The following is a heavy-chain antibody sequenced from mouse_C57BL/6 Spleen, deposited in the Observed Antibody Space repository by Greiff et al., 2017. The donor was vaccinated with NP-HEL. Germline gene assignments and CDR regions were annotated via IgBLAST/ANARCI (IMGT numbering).Heavy chain of an antibody. J-gene: IGHJ2*01. CDR1: GYTFTSYW. CDR3: ARASSYYYGSSYDY. V-gene: IGHV1-61*01. CDR2: IYPSDSET. Sequence: VQLQQPGAELVRPGSSVKLSCKASGYTFTSYWMDWVKQRPGQGLEWIGNIYPSDSETHYNQKFKDKATLTVDKSSSTAYMQLSSLTSEDSAVYYCARASSYYYGSSYDYWGQGTTLTVSS. D-gene: IGHD1-1*01.